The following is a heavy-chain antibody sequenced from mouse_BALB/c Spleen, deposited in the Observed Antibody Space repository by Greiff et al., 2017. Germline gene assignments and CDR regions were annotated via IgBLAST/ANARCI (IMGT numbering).Heavy chain of an antibody. V-gene: IGHV5-9-4*01. CDR3: ARDHYYGHFDY. CDR2: ISSGGSYI. D-gene: IGHD1-2*01. J-gene: IGHJ2*01. Sequence: VESGGGLVKPGGSLKLSCAASGFTFSSYAMSWVRQSPEKRLEWVAEISSGGSYIYYPDTVTGRFTISRDNAKNTLYLEMSSLRSEDTAMYYCARDHYYGHFDYWGQGTTLTVSS. CDR1: GFTFSSYA.